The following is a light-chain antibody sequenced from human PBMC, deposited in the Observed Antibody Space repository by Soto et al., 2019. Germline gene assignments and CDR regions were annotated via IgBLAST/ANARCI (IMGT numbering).Light chain of an antibody. V-gene: IGKV3-15*01. Sequence: EVVVTQSPATLSVSPGERATLSCRASQSVSSNLGWYQQKPGQAPRLLTYGASTRATGIPARFSGSGSGTEFTLTISSLQSEDFAVYYCQQYNNWITFGQGTRLEIK. CDR2: GAS. CDR1: QSVSSN. J-gene: IGKJ5*01. CDR3: QQYNNWIT.